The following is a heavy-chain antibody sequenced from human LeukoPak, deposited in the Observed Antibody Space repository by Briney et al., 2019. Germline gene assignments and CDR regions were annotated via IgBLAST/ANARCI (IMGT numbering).Heavy chain of an antibody. CDR2: IGTAGDT. J-gene: IGHJ5*02. V-gene: IGHV3-13*01. CDR1: GFTFSSYD. CDR3: ARAYVDSSGYNWFDP. D-gene: IGHD3-22*01. Sequence: GGSLRLSCAASGFTFSSYDMHWVRQATGKGLEWVSAIGTAGDTYYPGSVKGRFTISRENAKNSLYLQMNSLRAGDTAVYYCARAYVDSSGYNWFDPWGQGTLVTVSS.